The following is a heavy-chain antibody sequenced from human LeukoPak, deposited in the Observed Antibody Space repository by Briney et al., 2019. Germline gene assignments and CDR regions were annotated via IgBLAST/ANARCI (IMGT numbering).Heavy chain of an antibody. Sequence: GASVKVSCKASGYTFTSYDINWVRQATGQGLEWMGWMNPNSGNTGYAQKFQGRVTMTRNTSISTAYMELSSLRSEDTAVYYCARATTPLNYYDSSGYRSYMDVWGKGTTVTVSS. D-gene: IGHD3-22*01. CDR2: MNPNSGNT. CDR3: ARATTPLNYYDSSGYRSYMDV. CDR1: GYTFTSYD. J-gene: IGHJ6*03. V-gene: IGHV1-8*01.